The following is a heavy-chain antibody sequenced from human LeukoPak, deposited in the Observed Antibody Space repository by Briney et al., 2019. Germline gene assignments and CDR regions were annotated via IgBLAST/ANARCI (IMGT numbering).Heavy chain of an antibody. J-gene: IGHJ4*02. CDR2: SYYTGPT. Sequence: SETLSLTCTVSGGSIANYYWSWIRQTPGKRLEWIGFSYYTGPTNYNPSLKSRVTISIDTSKSQFSLRLTSVTPADTAIYYCARDYPHFFDNWGQGALVTVSS. CDR1: GGSIANYY. V-gene: IGHV4-59*01. CDR3: ARDYPHFFDN. D-gene: IGHD3-16*02.